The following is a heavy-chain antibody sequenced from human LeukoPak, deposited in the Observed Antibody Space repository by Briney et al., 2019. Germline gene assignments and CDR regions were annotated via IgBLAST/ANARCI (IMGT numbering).Heavy chain of an antibody. V-gene: IGHV4-34*01. CDR2: INHSGST. J-gene: IGHJ5*02. D-gene: IGHD6-19*01. Sequence: SETLSLTCAVYGGSFSGYYWSWIRQPPGKGLEWIGEINHSGSTNYNPSLKSRVTISVDTSKNQFSLKLSSVTPEDTAVYYCARAGAQWLVPGNWFDPWGQGTLVTVSS. CDR1: GGSFSGYY. CDR3: ARAGAQWLVPGNWFDP.